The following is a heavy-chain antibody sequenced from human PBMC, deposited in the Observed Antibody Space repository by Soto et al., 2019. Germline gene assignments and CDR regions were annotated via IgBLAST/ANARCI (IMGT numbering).Heavy chain of an antibody. D-gene: IGHD3-16*01. J-gene: IGHJ6*02. Sequence: QVQLVQSGDEVKKPGASVKVSCRASGYTFTSYGVSWVRQAPGQGLEWMGWISAFNGQTNYIQKVQGRVTLTTEASTSTAYMGLRGLSSDDTAVYYCAGGGAYYYGLDVGGQGTTVTVSS. CDR3: AGGGAYYYGLDV. CDR1: GYTFTSYG. CDR2: ISAFNGQT. V-gene: IGHV1-18*01.